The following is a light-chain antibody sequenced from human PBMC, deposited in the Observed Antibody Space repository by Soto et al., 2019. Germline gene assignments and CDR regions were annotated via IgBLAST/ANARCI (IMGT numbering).Light chain of an antibody. CDR1: SSDVGNYNY. CDR3: CSLAASDTVI. Sequence: QSALTQSRSVSGSPGQSVIISCSGTSSDVGNYNYVSWYQQHPGKAPKLMIFDVSKRPSGVPDRFSGSKSGNTASLTISGLQVEDEAGYYCCSLAASDTVIFGGGTKLTVL. V-gene: IGLV2-11*01. J-gene: IGLJ2*01. CDR2: DVS.